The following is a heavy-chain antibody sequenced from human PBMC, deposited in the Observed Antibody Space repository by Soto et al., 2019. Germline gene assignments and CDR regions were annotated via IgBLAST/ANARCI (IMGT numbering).Heavy chain of an antibody. CDR2: IYYSGST. Sequence: PSETLSLTCTVSGGSISSGDYYWSWIRQPPGKGLEWIGYIYYSGSTYYNPSLKSRVTISVDTSKIHFSLKLSSVTAADTAVYYCAIPGGNSVYFDYWGQGNLVTVSS. V-gene: IGHV4-30-4*01. J-gene: IGHJ4*02. CDR3: AIPGGNSVYFDY. CDR1: GGSISSGDYY. D-gene: IGHD2-21*02.